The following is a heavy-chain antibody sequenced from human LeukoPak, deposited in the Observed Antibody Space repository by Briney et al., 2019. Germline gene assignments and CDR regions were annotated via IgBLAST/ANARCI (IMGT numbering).Heavy chain of an antibody. CDR1: GFTFSSYW. Sequence: PGESLRLSCAASGFTFSSYWMSWVRQAPGKGLEWVANINQGGTEQYFVDSVEGRFTISRDNAKNSLYLQMNSLRAEDTAVYYCARGIFGYYDSWSGPGDYWGQGALVTVSS. D-gene: IGHD3-3*01. V-gene: IGHV3-7*01. CDR2: INQGGTEQ. CDR3: ARGIFGYYDSWSGPGDY. J-gene: IGHJ4*02.